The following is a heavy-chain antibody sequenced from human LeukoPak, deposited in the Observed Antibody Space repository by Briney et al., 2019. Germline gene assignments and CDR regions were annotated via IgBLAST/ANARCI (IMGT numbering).Heavy chain of an antibody. CDR1: GYTFTSYG. CDR2: ISAYNGNT. J-gene: IGHJ6*03. Sequence: ASVKVSCKASGYTFTSYGINWVRQDPGQGLEWMGWISAYNGNTNYAQNLQGRVTMTTDTSTSTAYMDLRSLRSDDTAVYYCARDLGKGTVTTHRYYYYYMDVWGKGTTVTISS. D-gene: IGHD4-17*01. CDR3: ARDLGKGTVTTHRYYYYYMDV. V-gene: IGHV1-18*01.